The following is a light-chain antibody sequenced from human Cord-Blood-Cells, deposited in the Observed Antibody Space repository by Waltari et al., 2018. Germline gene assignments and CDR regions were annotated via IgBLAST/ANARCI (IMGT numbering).Light chain of an antibody. CDR3: QQRSNWPS. Sequence: EIVFTQSPPTLSLSPGERATLSCRASTSVSSYLAWYQQQLARVPRLLIYDASTRATGILARFSGSRSGTNFTLTISSLEPEDFAVYYCQQRSNWPSFGPGTKVDIK. CDR1: TSVSSY. V-gene: IGKV3-11*01. J-gene: IGKJ3*01. CDR2: DAS.